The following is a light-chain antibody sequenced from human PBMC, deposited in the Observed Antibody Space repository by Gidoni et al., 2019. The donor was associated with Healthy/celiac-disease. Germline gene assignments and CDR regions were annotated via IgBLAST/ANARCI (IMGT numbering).Light chain of an antibody. J-gene: IGLJ1*01. CDR2: EGS. Sequence: QSALTQPASVSGSPGQSITISCTGTSSDVGSYNLVSWYQPHPGKAPKLMIYEGSKRPSGVSNRFSGSKSGNTASLTISGLQAEDEADYYCCSYAGSSPYVFGTGTKVTVL. CDR3: CSYAGSSPYV. V-gene: IGLV2-23*01. CDR1: SSDVGSYNL.